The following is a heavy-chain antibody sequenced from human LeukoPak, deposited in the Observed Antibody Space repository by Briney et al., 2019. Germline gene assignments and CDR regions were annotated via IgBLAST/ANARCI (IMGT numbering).Heavy chain of an antibody. V-gene: IGHV3-53*01. J-gene: IGHJ6*02. CDR3: ARNSFRVNTHYFYGMDV. CDR2: IYSGGTT. D-gene: IGHD3-10*01. CDR1: GFTVSDNY. Sequence: GGSLRLSCAASGFTVSDNYMSWVRQAPGRGLEWVLDIYSGGTTYCADSVKGRFAISRDNSKNTLHLQMSGLRVEDTAVYYCARNSFRVNTHYFYGMDVWGQGTTVTVSS.